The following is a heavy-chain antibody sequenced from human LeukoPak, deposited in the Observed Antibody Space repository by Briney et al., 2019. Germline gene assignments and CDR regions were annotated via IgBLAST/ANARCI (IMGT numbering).Heavy chain of an antibody. CDR2: VYSSGGT. V-gene: IGHV4-61*02. CDR1: GGSISSGSYY. CDR3: AIGIAAASERAFDI. Sequence: PSQTLSLTCTVSGGSISSGSYYWSWIRQPAGKGLEWIGRVYSSGGTDYNPSLKSRVTMSVDTSKNQFSLKLRSVTAADTAVYYCAIGIAAASERAFDIWGQGTMVTVSS. J-gene: IGHJ3*02. D-gene: IGHD6-13*01.